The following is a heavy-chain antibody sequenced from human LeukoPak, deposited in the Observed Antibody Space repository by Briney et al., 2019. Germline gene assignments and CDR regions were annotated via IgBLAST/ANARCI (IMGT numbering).Heavy chain of an antibody. CDR2: FDPEDGET. CDR3: ATDPTYYLDSSGYLVY. Sequence: ASVKVSCKVSGKTLTELSMYWVRQAPGKGLEWMVRFDPEDGETIFGQKFQGRITLTEDTSTDTAYMELSRLRSEDTAVYYCATDPTYYLDSSGYLVYWGQGTLVTVSS. CDR1: GKTLTELS. V-gene: IGHV1-24*01. J-gene: IGHJ4*02. D-gene: IGHD3-22*01.